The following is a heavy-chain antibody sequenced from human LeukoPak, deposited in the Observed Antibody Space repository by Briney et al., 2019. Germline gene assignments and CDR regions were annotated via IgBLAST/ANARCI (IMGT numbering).Heavy chain of an antibody. D-gene: IGHD3-22*01. V-gene: IGHV3-21*01. CDR2: ISSISSYI. J-gene: IGHJ5*02. CDR1: GFTFSSYS. CDR3: ARDSLSNYYDSSGLNWFDP. Sequence: GGSLRLSCAASGFTFSSYSMNWVRQAAGKGLEWVSSISSISSYIYYADSVKGRFTISRDNAKNSLYLQMNSLRAEDTAVYYCARDSLSNYYDSSGLNWFDPWGQGTLVTVSS.